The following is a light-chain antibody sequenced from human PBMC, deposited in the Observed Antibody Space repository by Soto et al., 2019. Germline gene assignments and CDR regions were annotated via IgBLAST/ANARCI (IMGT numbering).Light chain of an antibody. V-gene: IGKV3-20*01. CDR3: QQYGTSPRT. CDR1: QTISNNY. J-gene: IGKJ1*01. CDR2: AAS. Sequence: EIVLTQSPGTLSLSPGEGATLSCRASQTISNNYLAWYQHKPGQAPRLLIYAASTRATGIPDRFSGSGSGADFTLTVNRLAPEDFAVYYCQQYGTSPRTVGQGTKVEI.